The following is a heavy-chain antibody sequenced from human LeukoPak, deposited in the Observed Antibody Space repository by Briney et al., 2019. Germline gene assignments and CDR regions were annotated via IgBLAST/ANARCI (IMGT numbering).Heavy chain of an antibody. D-gene: IGHD6-19*01. Sequence: SDTLYLTCTVSGCSISSYYWSWIRQPPGKGLEWIGYIYYSGSTNNNPSLNSRITISVETSKNQFSLKLSSVTASDTPAFYCAGRTIAVGDAFDIWGQGTMVTVSS. CDR2: IYYSGST. CDR1: GCSISSYY. J-gene: IGHJ3*02. CDR3: AGRTIAVGDAFDI. V-gene: IGHV4-59*08.